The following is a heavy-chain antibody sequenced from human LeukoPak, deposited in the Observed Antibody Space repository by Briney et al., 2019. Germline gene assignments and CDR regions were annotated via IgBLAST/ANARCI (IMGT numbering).Heavy chain of an antibody. J-gene: IGHJ4*02. V-gene: IGHV3-30-3*01. CDR1: GFTFSSYA. CDR3: ARSPGYYDSSGYYDF. D-gene: IGHD3-22*01. Sequence: GRSLRLSCAASGFTFSSYAMHWVRQAPGKGLEWVAVISYDGSNKYYADSVKGRFTISRDSSKNTLYLQMNSLRAEDTAVFYCARSPGYYDSSGYYDFWGQGTLVTVSS. CDR2: ISYDGSNK.